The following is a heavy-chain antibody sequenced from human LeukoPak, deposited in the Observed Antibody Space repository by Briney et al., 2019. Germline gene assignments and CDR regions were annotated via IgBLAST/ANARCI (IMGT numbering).Heavy chain of an antibody. CDR3: ARDRKDSGYDN. V-gene: IGHV4-4*07. CDR2: IYTSGST. CDR1: GDSIRSYY. Sequence: SETLSLTCTVSGDSIRSYYWSWIRQPAGKGLEWIGRIYTSGSTNYNPSLKSRVTMSVDTSKNQFSLKLSSVTAADTAVYYCARDRKDSGYDNWGQGTLVTVSS. D-gene: IGHD5-12*01. J-gene: IGHJ4*02.